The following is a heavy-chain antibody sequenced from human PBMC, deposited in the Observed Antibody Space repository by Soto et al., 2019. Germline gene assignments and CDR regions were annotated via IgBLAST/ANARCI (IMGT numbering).Heavy chain of an antibody. CDR1: GFTFNIYA. V-gene: IGHV3-30-3*01. CDR2: ISFDGSKK. CDR3: AREDDYGYRYINYGLDV. D-gene: IGHD4-17*01. J-gene: IGHJ6*02. Sequence: LRLSCAASGFTFNIYALHWVRQAPGKGLEWVAVISFDGSKKYYSDSVKGRFTIARDNLKNTLYLQMNNLRVEDAALYFCAREDDYGYRYINYGLDVWGQGTTVTVSS.